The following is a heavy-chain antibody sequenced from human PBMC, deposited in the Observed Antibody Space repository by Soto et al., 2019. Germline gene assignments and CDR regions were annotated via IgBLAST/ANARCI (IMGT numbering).Heavy chain of an antibody. CDR3: ARDWGGRVGINL. CDR1: GYTFSSFL. D-gene: IGHD1-26*01. V-gene: IGHV1-18*01. CDR2: IRVQNGDT. J-gene: IGHJ4*02. Sequence: VQLVQSEAEVKKPGASVKVSCKTSGYTFSSFLITWVRQAPGQGLEWVGRIRVQNGDTRYAQRIQGRVSMTTDTATSTAYRELRGLTSDDTAVYYSARDWGGRVGINLWGQGTVFTVSS.